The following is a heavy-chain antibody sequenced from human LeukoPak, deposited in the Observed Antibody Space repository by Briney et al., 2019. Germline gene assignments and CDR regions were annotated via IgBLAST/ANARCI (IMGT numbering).Heavy chain of an antibody. D-gene: IGHD3-9*01. Sequence: GGSLRLSCAASGFTFSSYWMSWVRQAPGKGLEWVANIKQDGSEKYYVDSVKGRFTTSRDNAKNSLYLQMNSLRAEDTALYYCAKDSGLGYDILTGYRSRYFDLWGRGTLVTVSS. CDR2: IKQDGSEK. CDR1: GFTFSSYW. J-gene: IGHJ2*01. CDR3: AKDSGLGYDILTGYRSRYFDL. V-gene: IGHV3-7*03.